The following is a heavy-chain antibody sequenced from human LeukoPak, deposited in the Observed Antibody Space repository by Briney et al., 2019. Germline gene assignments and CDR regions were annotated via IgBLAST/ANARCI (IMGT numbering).Heavy chain of an antibody. D-gene: IGHD1-1*01. Sequence: PGGSLRLSCAASGFTFSNFWMGWVRQAPGKGLEWVASIKYEESEKHYVDSVKGRFTISRDNAKNSLYLQMNSLRGEDTAVYFCTRVTTNGYFEYWGQGSLVTVSS. V-gene: IGHV3-7*04. J-gene: IGHJ4*02. CDR2: IKYEESEK. CDR3: TRVTTNGYFEY. CDR1: GFTFSNFW.